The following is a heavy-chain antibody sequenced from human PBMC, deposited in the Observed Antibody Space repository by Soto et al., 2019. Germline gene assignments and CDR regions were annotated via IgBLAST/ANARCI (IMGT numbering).Heavy chain of an antibody. CDR1: GCTLTELS. Sequence: GASVKVSCKVSGCTLTELSMHWERQAPGKGLEWMGGFDPEDGETIYAQKFQGRVTMTEDTSTDTAYMELSSLRSEDTAVYYCATKIGLIAVAGTSYFQHWGQGTLVTVSS. V-gene: IGHV1-24*01. CDR2: FDPEDGET. CDR3: ATKIGLIAVAGTSYFQH. J-gene: IGHJ1*01. D-gene: IGHD6-19*01.